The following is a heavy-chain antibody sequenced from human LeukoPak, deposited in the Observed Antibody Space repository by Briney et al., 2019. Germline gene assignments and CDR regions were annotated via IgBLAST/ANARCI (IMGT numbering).Heavy chain of an antibody. CDR1: GGSFSGYY. CDR2: IYDSGNT. V-gene: IGHV4-59*01. J-gene: IGHJ6*02. D-gene: IGHD2/OR15-2a*01. Sequence: SETLSLTCVVYGGSFSGYYWSWIRQPPGKGLEWIGYIYDSGNTNYNPSLKSRVTISVDTSKNQFSLKLSSVTAADTAVYYCARTITFYFYGMDVWGQGTTVTVSS. CDR3: ARTITFYFYGMDV.